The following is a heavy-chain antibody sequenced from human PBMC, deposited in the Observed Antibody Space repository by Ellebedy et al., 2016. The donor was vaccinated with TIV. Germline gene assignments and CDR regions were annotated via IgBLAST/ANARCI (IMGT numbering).Heavy chain of an antibody. D-gene: IGHD2-2*01. CDR3: ARQYCSSSSCYAVLDN. J-gene: IGHJ4*02. CDR2: ISFDGSPK. CDR1: GFTFSDYI. V-gene: IGHV3-30*04. Sequence: GESLKISCAASGFTFSDYIMHWVRQAPGKGLEWVTLISFDGSPKYYADSVNGRFIISRDNSKNTLFLQMNSLRAEDTAVYYCARQYCSSSSCYAVLDNWGQGTLVTVSS.